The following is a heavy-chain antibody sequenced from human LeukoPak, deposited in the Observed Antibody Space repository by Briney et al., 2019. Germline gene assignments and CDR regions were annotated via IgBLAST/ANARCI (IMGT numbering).Heavy chain of an antibody. J-gene: IGHJ6*02. CDR2: INPNSGGT. V-gene: IGHV1-2*02. CDR1: GYTFTGYY. D-gene: IGHD1-26*01. Sequence: ASVKVSCKASGYTFTGYYMHWVRQAPGQGLEWMGWINPNSGGTNYAQKFQGRVTMTRDTSISTAYMELSRLRSDDTAVYYCARAHSGYYYYGMDVWGQGTTVTVSS. CDR3: ARAHSGYYYYGMDV.